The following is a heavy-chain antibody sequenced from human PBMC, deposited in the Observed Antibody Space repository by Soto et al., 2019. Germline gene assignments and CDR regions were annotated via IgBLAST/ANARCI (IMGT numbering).Heavy chain of an antibody. V-gene: IGHV3-7*03. D-gene: IGHD3-3*01. CDR2: IKQDGSEK. Sequence: PGGSLRLSCAASGFTFSSYWMSWVRQAPGKGLEWVANIKQDGSEKYYVDSVKGRFTISRDNAKNSLYLQMNSLRAEDTAVYYCARRLGTIFGVVITYGMDVRGQGTTVTVSS. CDR3: ARRLGTIFGVVITYGMDV. CDR1: GFTFSSYW. J-gene: IGHJ6*02.